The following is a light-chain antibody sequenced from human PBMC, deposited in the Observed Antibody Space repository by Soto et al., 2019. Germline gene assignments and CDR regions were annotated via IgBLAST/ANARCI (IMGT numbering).Light chain of an antibody. CDR3: QQYGSSPYT. CDR1: QSVSRD. CDR2: GAS. J-gene: IGKJ2*01. V-gene: IGKV3-15*01. Sequence: EIVMTQSPATLSVSPGERVTLSCRASQSVSRDLAWYLQKPGQAPSLLVYGASTRATGMPARFSGSGSGTEFTLTISRLEPEAVAVYYCQQYGSSPYTFGQGTKLEIK.